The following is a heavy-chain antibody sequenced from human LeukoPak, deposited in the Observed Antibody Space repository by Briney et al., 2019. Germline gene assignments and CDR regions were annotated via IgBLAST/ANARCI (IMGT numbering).Heavy chain of an antibody. CDR2: INPNSGGT. Sequence: ASVKVSCKASGYTFSTYPMNWVRQAPGQGLEWMGRINPNSGGTNYAQKFQGRVTMTRDTSISTAYTELSRLRSDDTAVYYCARYITVGATYQHFDYWGQGTLVTVSS. V-gene: IGHV1-2*06. D-gene: IGHD1-26*01. J-gene: IGHJ4*02. CDR3: ARYITVGATYQHFDY. CDR1: GYTFSTYP.